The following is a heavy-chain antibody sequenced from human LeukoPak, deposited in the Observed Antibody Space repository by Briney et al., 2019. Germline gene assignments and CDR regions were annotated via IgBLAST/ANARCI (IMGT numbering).Heavy chain of an antibody. Sequence: KPSETLSLTCTVPGGSISSHYWSWIRQPPGKGLEWIGYIYYSGSTNYNPSLKSRVTISVDTSKNQFSLKLSSVTAADTAVYYCAREARPEGGRLFDYWGQGTLVTVSS. CDR3: AREARPEGGRLFDY. J-gene: IGHJ4*02. CDR2: IYYSGST. D-gene: IGHD2-15*01. CDR1: GGSISSHY. V-gene: IGHV4-59*11.